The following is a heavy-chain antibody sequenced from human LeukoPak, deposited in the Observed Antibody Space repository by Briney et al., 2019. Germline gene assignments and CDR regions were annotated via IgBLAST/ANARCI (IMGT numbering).Heavy chain of an antibody. J-gene: IGHJ6*03. V-gene: IGHV3-23*01. D-gene: IGHD6-13*01. CDR3: AKAAGIAAFYWDYYMDV. CDR2: ISGSGGST. Sequence: GGSLRLSCAASGFTFSSYAMGWVRQAPGKGLEWVSAISGSGGSTYYADSVKGRFTISRDNSKNTLYLQMNSLRAEDTAVYYCAKAAGIAAFYWDYYMDVWGKGTTVTVSS. CDR1: GFTFSSYA.